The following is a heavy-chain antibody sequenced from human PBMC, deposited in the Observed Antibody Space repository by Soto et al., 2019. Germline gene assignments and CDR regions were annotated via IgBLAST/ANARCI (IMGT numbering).Heavy chain of an antibody. D-gene: IGHD3-10*01. J-gene: IGHJ6*02. CDR1: GFTFSSYG. CDR3: AKDHYRPYYYGSGSYLYYYYYGMDV. V-gene: IGHV3-30*18. Sequence: QVQLVESGGGVVQPGRSLRLSCAASGFTFSSYGMHWVRQAPGKGLEWVAVISYDGSNKYYADSVKGRFTISRDNSKNTLYLQMNSLRAEDTAVYYCAKDHYRPYYYGSGSYLYYYYYGMDVWGQGTTVTVS. CDR2: ISYDGSNK.